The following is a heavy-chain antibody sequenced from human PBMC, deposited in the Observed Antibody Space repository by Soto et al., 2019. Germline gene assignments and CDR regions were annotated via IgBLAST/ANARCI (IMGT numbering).Heavy chain of an antibody. D-gene: IGHD6-19*01. CDR1: VTPLPAMV. J-gene: IGHJ6*02. V-gene: IGHV1-18*01. CDR2: ISGYNGNT. Sequence: RASVKVSARLLVTPLPAMVSAGCDRPPGQGLEWMGWISGYNGNTNYAQKVQGRVTMTTDTSTSTAYMELRSLTSDDTAVYYCARGGRAVAGRHYYYYYGMDVWGQGTTVTVSS. CDR3: ARGGRAVAGRHYYYYYGMDV.